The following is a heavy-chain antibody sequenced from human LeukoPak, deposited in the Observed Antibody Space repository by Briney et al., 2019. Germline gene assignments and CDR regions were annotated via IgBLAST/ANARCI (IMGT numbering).Heavy chain of an antibody. D-gene: IGHD3-10*01. CDR1: GGSISSYY. J-gene: IGHJ4*02. CDR2: IYYSGST. CDR3: ARGVESYLLDY. V-gene: IGHV4-59*01. Sequence: SETLSLTCTVSGGSISSYYWSWIRQPPGKGLEWIGYIYYSGSTNYNPSLKSRVTISVDTSKNQFSLKLSSVTAADTAVYYCARGVESYLLDYWGQGTLVTVSS.